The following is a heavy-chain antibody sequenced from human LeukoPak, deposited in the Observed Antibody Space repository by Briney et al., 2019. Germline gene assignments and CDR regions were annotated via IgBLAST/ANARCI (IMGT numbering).Heavy chain of an antibody. D-gene: IGHD4-17*01. CDR1: GFRFSSFG. CDR2: INWNGGST. J-gene: IGHJ6*03. V-gene: IGHV3-20*04. Sequence: GGSLRLSCVASGFRFSSFGMTWVRQAPGKGLEWVSGINWNGGSTGYADSVKGRFTISRDNAKNSLYLQMNSLRAEDTALYYCARVRRGATVTTSDYYYMDVWGKGTTVTVSS. CDR3: ARVRRGATVTTSDYYYMDV.